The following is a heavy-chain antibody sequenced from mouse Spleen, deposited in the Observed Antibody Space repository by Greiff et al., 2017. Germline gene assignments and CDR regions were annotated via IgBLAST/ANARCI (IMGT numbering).Heavy chain of an antibody. Sequence: EVMLVESGGGLVQPGGSLRLSCATSGFTFTDYYMSWVRQPPGKALEWLGFIRNKANGYTTEYSASVKGRFTISRDNSQSILYLQMNTLRAEDSATYYCARDRGLAFAYWGQGTLVTVSA. V-gene: IGHV7-3*02. CDR2: IRNKANGYTT. CDR3: ARDRGLAFAY. D-gene: IGHD3-3*01. J-gene: IGHJ3*01. CDR1: GFTFTDYY.